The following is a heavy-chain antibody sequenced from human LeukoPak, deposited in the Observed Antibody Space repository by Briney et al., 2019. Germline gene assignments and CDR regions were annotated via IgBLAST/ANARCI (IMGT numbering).Heavy chain of an antibody. Sequence: GGSLRLSCAASGFTFSSYAMSWVRQAPGKGLEWVSGISGSAGSTDYADSVKGRFTISRDNSKNTLYLQMNSLRAEDTAVFYCAKDRDDYVWGSYLGAFDIWGQGTMVTVSS. CDR2: ISGSAGST. D-gene: IGHD3-16*01. J-gene: IGHJ3*02. CDR3: AKDRDDYVWGSYLGAFDI. V-gene: IGHV3-23*01. CDR1: GFTFSSYA.